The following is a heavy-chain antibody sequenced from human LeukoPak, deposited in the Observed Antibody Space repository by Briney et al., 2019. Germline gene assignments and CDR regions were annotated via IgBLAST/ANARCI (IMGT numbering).Heavy chain of an antibody. CDR2: INPNSGGT. D-gene: IGHD3-3*01. J-gene: IGHJ4*02. CDR1: GYTFTSYY. V-gene: IGHV1-2*02. CDR3: ARVSEYYDFWSGYQRDFDY. Sequence: ASVKVSCKASGYTFTSYYMHWVRQAPGQGLEWMGWINPNSGGTNYAQKFQGRVTMTRDTSISTAYMELSRLRSDDTAVYYCARVSEYYDFWSGYQRDFDYWGQGTLVTVSS.